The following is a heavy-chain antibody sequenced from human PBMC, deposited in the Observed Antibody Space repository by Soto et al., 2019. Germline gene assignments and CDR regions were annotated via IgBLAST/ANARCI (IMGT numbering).Heavy chain of an antibody. D-gene: IGHD3-3*01. J-gene: IGHJ5*01. CDR2: ISRDGSYI. CDR3: ARTRNGGVADSFDS. Sequence: GGSLRLSCAASGFTFSRHAIHWVRLTPGRGLEWVLAISRDGSYIYYTDSVKGRFTVSRDNSKNTVFVQMNRLIPDDTALYFCARTRNGGVADSFDSWGQGTRVTVSS. CDR1: GFTFSRHA. V-gene: IGHV3-30*04.